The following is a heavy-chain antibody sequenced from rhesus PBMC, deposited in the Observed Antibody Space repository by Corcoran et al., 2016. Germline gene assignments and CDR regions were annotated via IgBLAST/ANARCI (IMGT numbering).Heavy chain of an antibody. V-gene: IGHV5S1*01. CDR2: SFPGDSET. D-gene: IGHD4-11*01. Sequence: EVQLVQSGAEVKRPGESLRISCKTSGYSLTSSWISWVGQMPGKGLEWWGASFPGDSETTYTPPFHGHVTISADKSISTPYLQWSSLKASDTATYYCAKDRTSLTNRFDVWGPGVLVTVSS. CDR3: AKDRTSLTNRFDV. J-gene: IGHJ5-1*01. CDR1: GYSLTSSW.